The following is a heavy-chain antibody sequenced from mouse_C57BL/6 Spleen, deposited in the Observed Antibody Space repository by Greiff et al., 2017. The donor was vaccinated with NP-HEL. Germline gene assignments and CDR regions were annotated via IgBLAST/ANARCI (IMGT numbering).Heavy chain of an antibody. D-gene: IGHD1-1*01. J-gene: IGHJ1*03. CDR2: INPNNGGT. V-gene: IGHV1-26*01. CDR3: ASGITTVVARYFDV. Sequence: EVKLQQSGPELVKPGASVKISCKASGYTFTDYYMNWVKQSHGKSLEWIGDINPNNGGTSYNQKFKGKATLTVDKSSSTAYMELRSLTSEDSAVYYCASGITTVVARYFDVWGTGTTVTVSS. CDR1: GYTFTDYY.